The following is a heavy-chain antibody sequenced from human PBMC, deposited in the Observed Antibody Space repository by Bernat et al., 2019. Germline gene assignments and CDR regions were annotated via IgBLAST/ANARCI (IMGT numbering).Heavy chain of an antibody. CDR1: RFTFSSYG. CDR2: IWYDGSNK. CDR3: GRTYSGRDFLSKYYYYGVDV. V-gene: IGHV3-33*01. Sequence: QVQLVESGGGVVQPGRSLRLSCAASRFTFSSYGMHWVRQAPGQGLEWVAVIWYDGSNKYYADSVKGRFTISRDNSKNTLYLQMNSLRAEDTAVYYCGRTYSGRDFLSKYYYYGVDVWGQGTTVTVSS. J-gene: IGHJ6*02. D-gene: IGHD1-26*01.